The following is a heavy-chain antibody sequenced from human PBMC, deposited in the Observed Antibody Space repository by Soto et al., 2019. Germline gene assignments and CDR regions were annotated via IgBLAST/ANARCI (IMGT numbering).Heavy chain of an antibody. D-gene: IGHD1-26*01. Sequence: QLQLQESGPGLVEPSETLSLICTVSVSGGSISSRSFHWDWIRQAPGKGLEWIGSFYYSGSTYYNPSLESRATISADTSKNQFSLKVRSVTAADTAVYYCARRVGAVPSQRWGQGTLVTVSS. J-gene: IGHJ1*01. CDR3: ARRVGAVPSQR. V-gene: IGHV4-39*01. CDR2: FYYSGST. CDR1: GGSISSRSFH.